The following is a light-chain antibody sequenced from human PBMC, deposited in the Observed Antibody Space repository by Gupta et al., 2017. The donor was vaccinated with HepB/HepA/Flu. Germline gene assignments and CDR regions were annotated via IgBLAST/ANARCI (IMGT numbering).Light chain of an antibody. CDR1: NSNIGHNA. CDR2: DTN. CDR3: ATWDDSLNGAV. Sequence: QSVVTQPPSASGPPGQRVTIPSSGSNSNIGHNAVNWYQHVPGSAPKLLIYDTNHRPSGVPDRFSGSKSGTSASLAISGLQSEDEADYYCATWDDSLNGAVFGGGTKLTVL. V-gene: IGLV1-44*01. J-gene: IGLJ2*01.